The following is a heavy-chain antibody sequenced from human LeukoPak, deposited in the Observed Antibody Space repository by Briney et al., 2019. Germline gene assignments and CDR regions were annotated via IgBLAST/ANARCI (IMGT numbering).Heavy chain of an antibody. D-gene: IGHD2-21*01. CDR3: ARRFRYSHDAFGI. J-gene: IGHJ3*02. V-gene: IGHV1-8*03. CDR2: MNPNSGNT. Sequence: ASVKVSCKASGYTFTNYDVNWVRQATGQGLEWMGWMNPNSGNTGYAQMFQGRVTITRNTSISTAYMELNSLTSEDTAVYYCARRFRYSHDAFGIWGQGTLVTVSS. CDR1: GYTFTNYD.